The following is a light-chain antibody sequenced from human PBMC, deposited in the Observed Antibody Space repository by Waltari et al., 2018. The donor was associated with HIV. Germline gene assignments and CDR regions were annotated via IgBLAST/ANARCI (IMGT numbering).Light chain of an antibody. CDR1: QSVSNN. CDR2: GAS. CDR3: QQYNKWPWT. J-gene: IGKJ1*01. Sequence: EIVMTQSPATLSVSLGERATLSCRAGQSVSNNLAWFQQIPGQAPRLLISGASTRATDVSARFSGSGSGTEFTLTISSLQSEDFAIYYCQQYNKWPWTFGQGTKVEIK. V-gene: IGKV3-15*01.